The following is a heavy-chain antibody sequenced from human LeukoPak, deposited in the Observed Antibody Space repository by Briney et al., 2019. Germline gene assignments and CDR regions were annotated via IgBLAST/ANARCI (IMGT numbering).Heavy chain of an antibody. Sequence: GGSLRLSCAVSGFTFSSYGMHWVRQAPGKGLEWVAVIWYDGSNKYYADSVKGRFTISRDNSKNTLYLQMNSLRAEDTAVYYCARALGGQLWLHRGMDVWGQGTTVTVSS. CDR3: ARALGGQLWLHRGMDV. CDR2: IWYDGSNK. CDR1: GFTFSSYG. V-gene: IGHV3-33*01. D-gene: IGHD5-18*01. J-gene: IGHJ6*02.